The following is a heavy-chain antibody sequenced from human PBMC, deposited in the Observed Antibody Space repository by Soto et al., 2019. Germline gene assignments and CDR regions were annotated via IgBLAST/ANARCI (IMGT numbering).Heavy chain of an antibody. CDR3: ARVYCSSTSCYYYYGMDV. J-gene: IGHJ6*02. D-gene: IGHD2-2*01. Sequence: SVKVSCKASGYTFTSYAMHWVRQAPGQRLEWMGWINAGNGNTKYSQKFQGRVTITRDTSASTAYMELSSLRSEDTAVYYCARVYCSSTSCYYYYGMDVWGQGTTVTVSS. V-gene: IGHV1-3*01. CDR1: GYTFTSYA. CDR2: INAGNGNT.